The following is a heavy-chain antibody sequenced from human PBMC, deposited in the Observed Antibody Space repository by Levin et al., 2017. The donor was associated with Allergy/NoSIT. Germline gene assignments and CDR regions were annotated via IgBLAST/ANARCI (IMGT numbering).Heavy chain of an antibody. CDR3: AREDSNFFDF. Sequence: GESLKISCAASGFTVSNRYMSWVRQAPGKGLEWVSVISSGGETYYTASVKGRFTISRDNSKNTLYLQMNSLRAEDTAVYYCAREDSNFFDFWGQGTLVTVSP. CDR2: ISSGGET. J-gene: IGHJ4*02. V-gene: IGHV3-53*01. CDR1: GFTVSNRY. D-gene: IGHD4-11*01.